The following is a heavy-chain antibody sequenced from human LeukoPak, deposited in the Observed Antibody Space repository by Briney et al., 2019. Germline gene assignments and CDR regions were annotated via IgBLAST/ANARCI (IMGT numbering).Heavy chain of an antibody. CDR2: IYPADSDT. V-gene: IGHV5-51*01. Sequence: GASLQISCKVSGSIFANYWIGCVRQLPGKGLEWMGLIYPADSDTRYSPSFQGQVTISADKSISTAYLQWSSLKASDTAMYFCARHEVGATDFWGQGTLVTVSS. CDR1: GSIFANYW. J-gene: IGHJ4*02. D-gene: IGHD1-26*01. CDR3: ARHEVGATDF.